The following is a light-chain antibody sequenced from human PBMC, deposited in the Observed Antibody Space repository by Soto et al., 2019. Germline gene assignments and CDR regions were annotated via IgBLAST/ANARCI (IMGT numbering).Light chain of an antibody. CDR2: AAS. V-gene: IGKV1-39*01. CDR1: QSINSY. J-gene: IGKJ1*01. CDR3: QQSYTTPWT. Sequence: DIQMTQSPSSLSASVGDRVTITYRASQSINSYLNWYQQKPGKAPKLLIYAASSLQSGVPSRIGGSGSGTDFTLTISSLQPEDFATYYCQQSYTTPWTFGQGTKVDIK.